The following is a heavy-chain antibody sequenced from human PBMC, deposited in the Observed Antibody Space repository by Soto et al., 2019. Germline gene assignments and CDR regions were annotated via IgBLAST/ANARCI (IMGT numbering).Heavy chain of an antibody. CDR1: GGSISSSSYY. V-gene: IGHV4-39*02. CDR3: ARDSPPYYDFWSGYYTR. D-gene: IGHD3-3*01. J-gene: IGHJ4*02. CDR2: IYYSGST. Sequence: PSETLSLTCTVSGGSISSSSYYWGWIRQPSGKGLEWIGSIYYSGSTYYNPSLKSRVTISVDTSKNQFSLKLSSVTAADTAVYYCARDSPPYYDFWSGYYTRWGQGTLVTVSS.